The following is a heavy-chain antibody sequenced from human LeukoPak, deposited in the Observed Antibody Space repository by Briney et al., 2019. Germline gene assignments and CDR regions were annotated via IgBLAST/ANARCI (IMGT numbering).Heavy chain of an antibody. J-gene: IGHJ5*02. CDR2: IYYSGST. V-gene: IGHV4-30-4*08. CDR3: ARYMVRGENWFDP. D-gene: IGHD3-10*01. CDR1: GGSISSGDYY. Sequence: PSETLSLTCTVSGGSISSGDYYWSWLRQPPGKGLEWIGYIYYSGSTYYNPTLKSRVTISVDKSKNQFSLKLSSVTAADTAVYYCARYMVRGENWFDPWGQGTLVTVSS.